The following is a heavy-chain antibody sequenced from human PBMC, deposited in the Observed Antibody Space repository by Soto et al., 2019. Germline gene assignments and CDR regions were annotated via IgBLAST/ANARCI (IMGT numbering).Heavy chain of an antibody. CDR1: GGSMSTSRAY. Sequence: SANLCLTCTGSGGSMSTSRAYCGWFRQPPGKGLEWIGSIYYSGSTYYNPSLKSRVTISVDTSKNQFSLKLSSVTAADTAVYYCARSRDGYNPGAFDIWGQGTMVT. CDR3: ARSRDGYNPGAFDI. CDR2: IYYSGST. D-gene: IGHD5-12*01. V-gene: IGHV4-39*01. J-gene: IGHJ3*02.